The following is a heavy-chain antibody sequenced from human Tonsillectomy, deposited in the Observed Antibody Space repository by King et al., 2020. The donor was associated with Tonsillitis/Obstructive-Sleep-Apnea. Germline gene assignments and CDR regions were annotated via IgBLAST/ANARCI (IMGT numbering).Heavy chain of an antibody. J-gene: IGHJ6*03. CDR1: GFTFSSFA. CDR2: ISYDINNR. Sequence: VQLVESGGGVVQPGRSLRLSCAASGFTFSSFAMHWVRQAPGKGLEWVAVISYDINNRYYADSVKGRFTISRDNSKNTLYLQMNSLRAEDTAIYYCASGYYYGSGSFDKGRSFYYMDVWGNGTPVTVSS. V-gene: IGHV3-30*01. CDR3: ASGYYYGSGSFDKGRSFYYMDV. D-gene: IGHD3-10*01.